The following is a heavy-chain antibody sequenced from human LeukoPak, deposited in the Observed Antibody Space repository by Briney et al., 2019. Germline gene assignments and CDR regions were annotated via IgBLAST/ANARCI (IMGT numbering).Heavy chain of an antibody. V-gene: IGHV1-18*01. D-gene: IGHD1-26*01. CDR1: GFIFTKYG. CDR2: ISGYNGDT. Sequence: ASVKVSCKASGFIFTKYGISWVRQAPGQGLEWVGWISGYNGDTNYAQKLQGRVTMTTDTSTSTAYMELRSLRSDDTAVYYCTRDWDQNDYWGQGTLVTVSS. J-gene: IGHJ4*02. CDR3: TRDWDQNDY.